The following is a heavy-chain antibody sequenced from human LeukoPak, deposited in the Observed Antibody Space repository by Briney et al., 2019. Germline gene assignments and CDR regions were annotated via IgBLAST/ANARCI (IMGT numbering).Heavy chain of an antibody. V-gene: IGHV3-21*01. Sequence: PGGSLRLSCAASGSTFSSYSMNWVRQAPGKGLEWASSISSSSSYIYYADSVKGRFTISRDNAKNSLYLQMNSLRAEDTAVYYCARIGMTTVTYDAFDIWGQGTMVTVSS. CDR3: ARIGMTTVTYDAFDI. J-gene: IGHJ3*02. D-gene: IGHD4-17*01. CDR1: GSTFSSYS. CDR2: ISSSSSYI.